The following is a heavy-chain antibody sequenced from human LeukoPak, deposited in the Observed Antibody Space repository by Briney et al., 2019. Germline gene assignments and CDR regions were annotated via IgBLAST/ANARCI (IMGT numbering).Heavy chain of an antibody. Sequence: SETLSLTCAVYGGSFSGYYWSWIRQPPGKWLEWIGEINHSGSTNYNPSLKSRVTISVDTSKNQFSLKLSSVTAADTAVYYCARASIVVPAAAFDYWGQGTPVTVSS. V-gene: IGHV4-34*01. CDR2: INHSGST. D-gene: IGHD2-2*01. CDR3: ARASIVVPAAAFDY. CDR1: GGSFSGYY. J-gene: IGHJ4*02.